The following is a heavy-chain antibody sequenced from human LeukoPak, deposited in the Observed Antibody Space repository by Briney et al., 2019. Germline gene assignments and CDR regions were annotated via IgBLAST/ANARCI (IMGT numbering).Heavy chain of an antibody. D-gene: IGHD3-10*01. CDR3: AKDLGTSENYYYVGYFHY. Sequence: GGSLRLSCGASGFSFSTHAIHWVRQVPGKGLEWVAVIWYDGSNKYYADSVKGRFTISRDNSKNTVYLQMNSLRAEDTAVYYCAKDLGTSENYYYVGYFHYWGQGTLVTVSS. J-gene: IGHJ4*02. CDR2: IWYDGSNK. V-gene: IGHV3-33*06. CDR1: GFSFSTHA.